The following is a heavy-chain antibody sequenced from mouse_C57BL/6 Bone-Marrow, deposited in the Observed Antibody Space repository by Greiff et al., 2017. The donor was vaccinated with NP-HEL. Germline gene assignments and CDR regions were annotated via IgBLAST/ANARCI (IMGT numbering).Heavy chain of an antibody. V-gene: IGHV1-39*01. CDR2: INPNYGTT. J-gene: IGHJ4*01. CDR1: GYSFTDYN. Sequence: VQLKESGPELVKPGASVKISCKASGYSFTDYNMNWVKQSNGKSLEWIGVINPNYGTTSYNQKFKGKATLTVDQSSSTAYMQLNSLTSEDSAVYYCARAYDYDPHYYAMDYWGQGTSVTVSS. CDR3: ARAYDYDPHYYAMDY. D-gene: IGHD2-4*01.